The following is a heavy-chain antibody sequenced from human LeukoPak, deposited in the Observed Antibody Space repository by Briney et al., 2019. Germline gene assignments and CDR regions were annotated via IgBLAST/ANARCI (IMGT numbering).Heavy chain of an antibody. CDR1: GFTFTSSA. D-gene: IGHD2-2*01. J-gene: IGHJ6*02. V-gene: IGHV1-58*01. CDR2: IVVGSGNT. CDR3: AAQCSSTSCYFSAGGRYYYGMDV. Sequence: SVKVSCKASGFTFTSSAVQWVRQDRGQRLEWIGWIVVGSGNTNYAQKFQERVTITRDMSTSTAYMELSSLRSEDTAVYYCAAQCSSTSCYFSAGGRYYYGMDVWGQGTTVTVSS.